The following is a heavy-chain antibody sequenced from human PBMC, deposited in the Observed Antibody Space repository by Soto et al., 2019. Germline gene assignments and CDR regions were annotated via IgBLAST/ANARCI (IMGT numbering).Heavy chain of an antibody. CDR2: ISGSGGST. CDR1: GFTFSSYA. V-gene: IGHV3-23*01. CDR3: AKGGGIVTTHRDYYYYYMDV. D-gene: IGHD4-17*01. J-gene: IGHJ6*03. Sequence: GGSLRLSCAASGFTFSSYAMSWVRQAPGKGLEWVSAISGSGGSTYYADSVKGRFTISRDNSKNTLYLQMNSLRAEDTAVYYCAKGGGIVTTHRDYYYYYMDVWGKGTTVTVSS.